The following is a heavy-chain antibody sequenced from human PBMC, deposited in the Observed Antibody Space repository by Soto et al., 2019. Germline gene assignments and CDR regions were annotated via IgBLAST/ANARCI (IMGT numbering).Heavy chain of an antibody. CDR1: GYTFTGYY. J-gene: IGHJ6*03. CDR2: INPNSGGT. CDR3: ARGGGGGYCSGGSCYYYYYMDV. D-gene: IGHD2-15*01. V-gene: IGHV1-2*04. Sequence: QVQLVQSGAEVKKPGASVKVSCKASGYTFTGYYMHWVRQAPGQGLEWMGWINPNSGGTNYAQKFQGWVTMTRDTSISTAYMELSRRRSDDTAVYYCARGGGGGYCSGGSCYYYYYMDVWGKGTTVTVSS.